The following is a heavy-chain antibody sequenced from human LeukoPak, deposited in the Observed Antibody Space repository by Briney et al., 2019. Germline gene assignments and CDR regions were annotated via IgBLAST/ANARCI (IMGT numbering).Heavy chain of an antibody. V-gene: IGHV6-1*01. D-gene: IGHD3-3*01. Sequence: SQTLSLTCAVSGDSISSNTASWNWIRQSPSRGLEWLGRTYYRSKWYNDYAVSVKSRITINPDTSKNQFSLKLSSVTAADTAVYYCAARFGVVIPLFDYWGQGTLVTVSS. J-gene: IGHJ4*02. CDR2: TYYRSKWYN. CDR1: GDSISSNTAS. CDR3: AARFGVVIPLFDY.